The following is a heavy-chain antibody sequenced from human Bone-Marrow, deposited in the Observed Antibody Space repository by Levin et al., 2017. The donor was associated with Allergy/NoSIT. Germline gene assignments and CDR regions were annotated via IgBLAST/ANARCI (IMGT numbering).Heavy chain of an antibody. D-gene: IGHD5/OR15-5a*01. CDR1: GGSISSADHY. V-gene: IGHV4-30-4*01. Sequence: PSETLSLTCTASGGSISSADHYWSWIRQSPEKGLEWMGYIFYSGGAYYVPSLKSRLTISVETSENRFSLKLNSVTAADTAVYYCARSVSPGSWYFDLWGRGTLVTVSS. CDR2: IFYSGGA. J-gene: IGHJ2*01. CDR3: ARSVSPGSWYFDL.